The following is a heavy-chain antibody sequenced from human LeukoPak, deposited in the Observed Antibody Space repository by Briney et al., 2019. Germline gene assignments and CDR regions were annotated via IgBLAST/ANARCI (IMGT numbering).Heavy chain of an antibody. J-gene: IGHJ4*02. CDR3: AKGYSYGIGYFDY. CDR1: GFTFSNYA. D-gene: IGHD5-18*01. Sequence: GGSLRLSCAASGFTFSNYAMNWVRQAPGKGLEWVSAISGSGGSTYYADSVKGRFTISRDNSKNTLYLQMNSLRAEDTAVYYCAKGYSYGIGYFDYWGQGTLVTVSS. CDR2: ISGSGGST. V-gene: IGHV3-23*01.